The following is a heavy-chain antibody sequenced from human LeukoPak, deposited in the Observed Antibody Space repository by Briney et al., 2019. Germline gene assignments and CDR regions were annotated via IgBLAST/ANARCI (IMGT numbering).Heavy chain of an antibody. Sequence: SETLSLTCAVSGYSLSSGYYWGWIRQPPGKGLEGIGSIYHSGSTYYNPSLKSRVTISVDTSKNQFSLKLSSVTAADTAVYYCARDPLGTAMVTVDYWGQGTLVTVSS. CDR3: ARDPLGTAMVTVDY. CDR2: IYHSGST. CDR1: GYSLSSGYY. D-gene: IGHD5-18*01. J-gene: IGHJ4*02. V-gene: IGHV4-38-2*02.